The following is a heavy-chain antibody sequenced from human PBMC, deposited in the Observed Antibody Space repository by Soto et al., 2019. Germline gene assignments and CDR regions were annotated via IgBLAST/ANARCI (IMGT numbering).Heavy chain of an antibody. CDR2: IIPIFGTA. Sequence: ASVKVSCKASGGTFSSYAISWVRQAPGQGLEWMGGIIPIFGTANYAQKFQGIVTITADESRSTAYMELSSLRSEDTAVYDCARARGEFQLLNDALDIWGQGTMFTVSS. V-gene: IGHV1-69*13. J-gene: IGHJ3*02. CDR1: GGTFSSYA. CDR3: ARARGEFQLLNDALDI. D-gene: IGHD2-2*01.